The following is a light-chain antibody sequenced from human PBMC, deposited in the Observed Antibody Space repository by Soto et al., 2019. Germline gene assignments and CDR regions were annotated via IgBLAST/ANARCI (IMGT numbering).Light chain of an antibody. V-gene: IGKV3-11*01. CDR2: DAS. J-gene: IGKJ2*01. Sequence: EIVLTQSPATLSLSPGERATLSCRASQSISNYLAWYQQKSGQAPRLLIYDASNRATDIPARFSGSGSGTDFTLTISSLEPEDFAVYYCQQRSDWTRTFGQGTKLEIK. CDR1: QSISNY. CDR3: QQRSDWTRT.